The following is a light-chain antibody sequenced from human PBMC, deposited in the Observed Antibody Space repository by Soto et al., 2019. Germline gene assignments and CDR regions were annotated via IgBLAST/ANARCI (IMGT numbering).Light chain of an antibody. V-gene: IGKV3D-15*01. Sequence: EIRMTQSPATLSVSPGDNATLSCRASQSVSSHEVWYQQKPGQAPRLLISDSSTRAPGIPARFSGSGSGTEFTLTISSLQSDDFAVYYCQQFGDWPSFGLGTKVEI. J-gene: IGKJ1*01. CDR3: QQFGDWPS. CDR1: QSVSSH. CDR2: DSS.